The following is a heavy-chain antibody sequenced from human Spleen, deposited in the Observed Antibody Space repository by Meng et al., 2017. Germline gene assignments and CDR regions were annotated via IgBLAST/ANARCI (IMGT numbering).Heavy chain of an antibody. CDR3: ARLRGNYDILTGYYPGRANYYYYGMDV. D-gene: IGHD3-9*01. CDR1: GGSFSGYY. J-gene: IGHJ6*02. Sequence: SETLSLTCAVYGGSFSGYYWSWIRQPPGKGLEWIGEINHSGSTNYNPSLKSRVTISVDTSKNQFSLKLSSVTAADTAVYYCARLRGNYDILTGYYPGRANYYYYGMDVWGQGTTVTVSS. CDR2: INHSGST. V-gene: IGHV4-34*01.